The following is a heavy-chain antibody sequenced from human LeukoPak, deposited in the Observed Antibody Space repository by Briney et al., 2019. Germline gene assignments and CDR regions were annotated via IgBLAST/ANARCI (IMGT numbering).Heavy chain of an antibody. CDR1: GGSISSGGYS. CDR2: IYHSGST. CDR3: ARPDLQGRTSRYAFDI. Sequence: PSQTLSLTCAVSGGSISSGGYSWSWIRQPPEKGLEWIGYIYHSGSTYYNPSLKSRVTISVDRSKNQFSLKLSSVTAADTAVYYCARPDLQGRTSRYAFDIWGQGTMVTVSS. V-gene: IGHV4-30-2*01. J-gene: IGHJ3*02. D-gene: IGHD5-24*01.